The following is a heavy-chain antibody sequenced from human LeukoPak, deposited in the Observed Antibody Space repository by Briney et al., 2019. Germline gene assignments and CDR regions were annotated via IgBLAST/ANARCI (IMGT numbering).Heavy chain of an antibody. Sequence: QPGGSLRLSCAASGFTFSSYGMSWVRRAPGEGPEWVSGISGSGGNTYYADSVKGRFTISRDNSQNTLYLQMNTLRAEDTAVYYCAKVVSGYHFDYWDQGTLVTVSS. J-gene: IGHJ4*02. CDR3: AKVVSGYHFDY. CDR1: GFTFSSYG. CDR2: ISGSGGNT. D-gene: IGHD5-12*01. V-gene: IGHV3-23*01.